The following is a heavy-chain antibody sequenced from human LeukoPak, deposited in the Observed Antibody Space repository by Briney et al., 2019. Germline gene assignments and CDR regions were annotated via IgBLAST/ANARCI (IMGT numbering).Heavy chain of an antibody. D-gene: IGHD3-22*01. Sequence: PGGSLRLSCAASGFTFSSYALSWVRQAPGKGLEWVSAISGSGGSTYYADSVKGRFTISRDNSKNTLYLQMNSLRAEDTAVYYFAKDRNYYDSSGYYPIFDYWGQGTLVTVSS. V-gene: IGHV3-23*01. J-gene: IGHJ4*02. CDR3: AKDRNYYDSSGYYPIFDY. CDR2: ISGSGGST. CDR1: GFTFSSYA.